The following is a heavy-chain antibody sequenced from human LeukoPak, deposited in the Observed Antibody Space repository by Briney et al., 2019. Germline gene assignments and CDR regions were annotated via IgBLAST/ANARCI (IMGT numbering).Heavy chain of an antibody. V-gene: IGHV4-34*01. CDR2: INHSGST. Sequence: SETLSLTCAVYGVSFSGYYWSWIRQPPGKGLEWIGEINHSGSTNYNPSLKSRVTISVDTSKNQFSLKLSSVTAADTAVYYCARDLWSRGKYDILNYGMDVWGQGTTVTVSS. J-gene: IGHJ6*02. D-gene: IGHD3-9*01. CDR3: ARDLWSRGKYDILNYGMDV. CDR1: GVSFSGYY.